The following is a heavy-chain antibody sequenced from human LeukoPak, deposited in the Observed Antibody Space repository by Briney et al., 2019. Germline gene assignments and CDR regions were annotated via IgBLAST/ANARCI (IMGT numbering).Heavy chain of an antibody. J-gene: IGHJ4*02. D-gene: IGHD5-24*01. Sequence: SGTLSLTCAVYGGSCDDYYCSWIRQPPGKGREWIGEVHPHGIFYYNSSLMSRVTISIDTSKTQFSLRLTSVPAADTAFYYCARGRDRSKAGDHWGQGSLVTVSS. CDR3: ARGRDRSKAGDH. CDR2: VHPHGIF. V-gene: IGHV4-34*01. CDR1: GGSCDDYY.